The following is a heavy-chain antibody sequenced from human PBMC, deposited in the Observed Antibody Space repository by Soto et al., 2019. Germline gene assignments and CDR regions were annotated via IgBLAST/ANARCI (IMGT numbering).Heavy chain of an antibody. CDR3: AMGGGGGAIDY. Sequence: QVQLVQSGAEVKKPGSSVKVSCKASGGTFSSYVITWVRKAPGQGLEWMGGIIAAFGPANYAQKFQGRVTVPADKTTDTANMELSSRRPEDTATFFCAMGGGGGAIDYWGQGTRVTVSS. D-gene: IGHD3-16*01. CDR1: GGTFSSYV. J-gene: IGHJ4*02. V-gene: IGHV1-69*06. CDR2: IIAAFGPA.